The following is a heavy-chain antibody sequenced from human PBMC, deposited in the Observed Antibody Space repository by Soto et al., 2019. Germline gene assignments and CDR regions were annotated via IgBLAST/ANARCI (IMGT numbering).Heavy chain of an antibody. D-gene: IGHD6-13*01. Sequence: QVQLQESGPGLVKPSETLSLTCTVSGGSISSYYWSWIRQPPGKGLEWIGYIYYSGNTNYNPSPKHRLTISVDTPKNQFSVKLSSVTAADTAVYYCARDGAAGIDYWGQGTLVTVSS. CDR2: IYYSGNT. V-gene: IGHV4-59*01. J-gene: IGHJ4*02. CDR3: ARDGAAGIDY. CDR1: GGSISSYY.